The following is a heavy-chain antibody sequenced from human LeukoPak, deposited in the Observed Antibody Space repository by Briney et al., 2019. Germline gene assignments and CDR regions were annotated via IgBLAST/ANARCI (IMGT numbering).Heavy chain of an antibody. J-gene: IGHJ4*02. CDR1: GGSISSGGYS. CDR2: IYHSGST. V-gene: IGHV4-30-2*01. D-gene: IGHD1-26*01. Sequence: SETLSLTCAVSGGSISSGGYSWSWIRQPPGKGLEWIGYIYHSGSTYYNPSLKSRVTISVDTSKNQFSLKLSSVTAADTAVYYCARDSSGSYPAPGQFDYWGQGTLVTVSS. CDR3: ARDSSGSYPAPGQFDY.